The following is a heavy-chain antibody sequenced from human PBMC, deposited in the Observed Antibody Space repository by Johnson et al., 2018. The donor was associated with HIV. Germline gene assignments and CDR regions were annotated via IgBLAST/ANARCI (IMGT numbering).Heavy chain of an antibody. CDR3: AKSDGFDI. CDR2: IRYDGINK. Sequence: QVQLVESGGRFVQPGRSLRLSCAASGFTFDDYGMSWVRQAPGKGLEWVAFIRYDGINKYYADSVKGRVTISRDNSKNTLYLQMNSLRAEDTAVYYCAKSDGFDIWGQGTMVTVAS. CDR1: GFTFDDYG. V-gene: IGHV3-33*07. J-gene: IGHJ3*02.